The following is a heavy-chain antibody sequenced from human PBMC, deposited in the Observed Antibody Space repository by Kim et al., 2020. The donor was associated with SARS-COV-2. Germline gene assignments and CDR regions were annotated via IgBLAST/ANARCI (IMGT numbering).Heavy chain of an antibody. CDR1: GGSISSYY. J-gene: IGHJ6*02. CDR3: ARGSQYSSSVKIYYYYGMDY. Sequence: SVTLSLTCSVSGGSISSYYWSWIRQPPGKGLEWIGYIYYSGSTNYNPSLKRPVTISVDTSKNQFSLKLSSVTAADTAVYYCARGSQYSSSVKIYYYYGMDYWGQGTTVTVS. CDR2: IYYSGST. V-gene: IGHV4-59*01. D-gene: IGHD6-13*01.